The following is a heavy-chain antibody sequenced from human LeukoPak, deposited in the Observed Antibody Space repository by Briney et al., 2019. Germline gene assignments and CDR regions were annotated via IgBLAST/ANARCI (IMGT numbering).Heavy chain of an antibody. Sequence: PGGSLRLSCEASGFSFSIYAMSWVRQAPGKGLEWGSSISGNGGSTYYANSVKGRFTIARDNSKNTLYMEMNSLTEENTALYYCVIGGQRYDFWRFDFWGRGTLVTVSS. CDR3: VIGGQRYDFWRFDF. V-gene: IGHV3-23*01. CDR2: ISGNGGST. D-gene: IGHD3-3*01. CDR1: GFSFSIYA. J-gene: IGHJ5*01.